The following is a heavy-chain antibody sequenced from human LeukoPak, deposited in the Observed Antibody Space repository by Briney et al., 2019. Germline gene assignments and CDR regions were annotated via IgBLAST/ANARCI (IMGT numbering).Heavy chain of an antibody. CDR1: GGTFSSYA. CDR2: IIPILDVT. CDR3: ARGGGIAILTGFQY. D-gene: IGHD3-9*01. V-gene: IGHV1-69*04. J-gene: IGHJ4*02. Sequence: SSVKVSCKASGGTFSSYAISWVRQAPGQGLEWMGRIIPILDVTNHAQKFQGKVTITADQSTSTAYMELSILRSEDTAVYYCARGGGIAILTGFQYWGQGTLVTVSS.